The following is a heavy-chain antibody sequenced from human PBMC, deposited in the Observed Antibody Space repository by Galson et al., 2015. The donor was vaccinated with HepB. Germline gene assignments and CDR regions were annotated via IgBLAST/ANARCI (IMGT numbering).Heavy chain of an antibody. D-gene: IGHD5-18*01. CDR3: AGRAGYSYGYGFDY. CDR2: ISSASSYT. V-gene: IGHV3-11*03. Sequence: SLRLSCAASGFTFSDYYMSWIRQAPGQGLEWVSYISSASSYTSYADSVKGRFTISRDNAKNSLYLQMNSLRAEDTAVYYCAGRAGYSYGYGFDYWGQGTLVTVSS. J-gene: IGHJ4*02. CDR1: GFTFSDYY.